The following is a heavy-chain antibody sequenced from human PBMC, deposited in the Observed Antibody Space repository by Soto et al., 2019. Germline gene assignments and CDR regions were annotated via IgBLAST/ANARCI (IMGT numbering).Heavy chain of an antibody. V-gene: IGHV3-7*01. D-gene: IGHD3-10*01. CDR1: GFTFSNSW. CDR3: ARPREIYYGSGSYSGYYYYYYGMDV. CDR2: IKEDGTAK. J-gene: IGHJ6*02. Sequence: PGGSLRLSCAASGFTFSNSWMNWVRQAPGKGLEWVANIKEDGTAKYYLDSVEGRFTVSRDNSKNTLYLQMNSLRAEDTAVYYCARPREIYYGSGSYSGYYYYYYGMDVWDQGSTVTVSS.